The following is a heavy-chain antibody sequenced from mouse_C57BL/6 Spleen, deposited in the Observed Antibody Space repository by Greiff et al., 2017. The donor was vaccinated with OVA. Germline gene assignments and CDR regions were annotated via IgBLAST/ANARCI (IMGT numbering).Heavy chain of an antibody. CDR1: GYAFSSYW. CDR2: IYPGDGDT. J-gene: IGHJ2*01. CDR3: ARGYYGSSPYFDY. V-gene: IGHV1-80*01. Sequence: VQLQQSGAELVKPGASVKISCKASGYAFSSYWMNWVKQRPGKGLEWIGQIYPGDGDTNYNGKFKGKATLTADKSSSTAYMQLSSLTSEDSAVYFCARGYYGSSPYFDYWGQGTTLTVSS. D-gene: IGHD1-1*01.